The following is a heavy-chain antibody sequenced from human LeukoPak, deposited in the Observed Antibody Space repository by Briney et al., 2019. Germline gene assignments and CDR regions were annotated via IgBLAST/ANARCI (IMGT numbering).Heavy chain of an antibody. J-gene: IGHJ4*02. CDR3: AKAVVVVPAATPFDY. D-gene: IGHD2-2*01. Sequence: PGGSLRLSCAASGFTFSSYSMNWVRQAPGKGLEWVSAISGSGTSTYYADSVKGRFTISRDNSKNTLYLQMNSLRAEDTAVYYCAKAVVVVPAATPFDYWGQGTLVTVSS. CDR1: GFTFSSYS. CDR2: ISGSGTST. V-gene: IGHV3-23*01.